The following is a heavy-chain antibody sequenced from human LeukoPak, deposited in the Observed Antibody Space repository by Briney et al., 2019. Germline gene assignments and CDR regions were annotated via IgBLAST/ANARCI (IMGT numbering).Heavy chain of an antibody. Sequence: GGSLRLSCAASGLTVTNNYMSRVRQAPGKGLEWVSVIYSGGNTYYADSVKGRFTISRDNSKNTLYLQMNSLRAEDTAVYYCARDQMIGTFDIWGQGTMVTVSS. V-gene: IGHV3-66*01. CDR2: IYSGGNT. J-gene: IGHJ3*02. CDR3: ARDQMIGTFDI. CDR1: GLTVTNNY. D-gene: IGHD3-16*01.